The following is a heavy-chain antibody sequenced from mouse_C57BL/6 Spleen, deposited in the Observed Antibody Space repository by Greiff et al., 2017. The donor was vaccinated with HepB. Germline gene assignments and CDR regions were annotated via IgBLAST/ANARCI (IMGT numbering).Heavy chain of an antibody. J-gene: IGHJ4*01. D-gene: IGHD1-1*01. CDR2: IHPNSGST. Sequence: QVQLQQPGAELVKPGASVKLSCKASGYTFTSYWMHWVKQRPGQGLEWIGMIHPNSGSTNYNEKFKSKATLTVDKSSSTAYMQLSSLTSEDSAVYYCATEGITTVVANDYAMDYWGQGTSVTVSS. CDR3: ATEGITTVVANDYAMDY. CDR1: GYTFTSYW. V-gene: IGHV1-64*01.